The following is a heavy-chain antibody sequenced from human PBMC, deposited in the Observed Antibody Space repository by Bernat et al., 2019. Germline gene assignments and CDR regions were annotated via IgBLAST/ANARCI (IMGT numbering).Heavy chain of an antibody. CDR2: IDPNSGGT. CDR3: ARGYCSSTSCYPYGMDV. CDR1: GYTFTGYY. V-gene: IGHV1-2*04. D-gene: IGHD2-2*01. J-gene: IGHJ6*02. Sequence: QVQLVQSGAEVKKPGASVKVSCKASGYTFTGYYMHWVRQAPGPGLEWMGWIDPNSGGTNYAQKFQGWVTMTRDTSISTAYMELSRLRSDDTAVYYCARGYCSSTSCYPYGMDVWGQGTTVTVSS.